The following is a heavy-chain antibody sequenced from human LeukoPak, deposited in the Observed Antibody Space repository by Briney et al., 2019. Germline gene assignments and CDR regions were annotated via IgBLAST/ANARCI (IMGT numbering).Heavy chain of an antibody. J-gene: IGHJ3*02. CDR2: INPNSGGT. CDR1: GYTFTGYY. D-gene: IGHD2-2*01. CDR3: ARRYCDSTRCYDAFDI. V-gene: IGHV1-2*02. Sequence: ASVRVSCKASGYTFTGYYIHWVRQAPGQGLEWMGWINPNSGGTNYAQKFQGRVTMTRYTSISTAYMELSGLRSDDTAAYYCARRYCDSTRCYDAFDIWGQGTMVTVPS.